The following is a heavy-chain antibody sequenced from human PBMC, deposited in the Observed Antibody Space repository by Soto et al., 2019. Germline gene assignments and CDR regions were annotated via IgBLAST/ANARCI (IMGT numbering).Heavy chain of an antibody. V-gene: IGHV4-4*07. Sequence: SETLSLTCTVSGGSISSYYWSWIRQPAGKGLEWIGRIYTSGSTNYNPSLKSRVTMSVDTSKNQFSLKLSSVTAADTAVYYCARDGWGAAAGTNWFDPWGQGTLVTVSS. CDR2: IYTSGST. CDR1: GGSISSYY. D-gene: IGHD6-13*01. J-gene: IGHJ5*02. CDR3: ARDGWGAAAGTNWFDP.